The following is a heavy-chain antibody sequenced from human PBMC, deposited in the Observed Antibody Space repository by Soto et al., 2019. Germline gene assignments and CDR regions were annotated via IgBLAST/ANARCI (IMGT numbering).Heavy chain of an antibody. D-gene: IGHD6-19*01. CDR3: ARSELYSSGWIYYFDY. J-gene: IGHJ4*02. V-gene: IGHV4-59*02. CDR2: IYYSGST. CDR1: GGSVSSYY. Sequence: PXGTLSLTCTVSGGSVSSYYWSWIRQPPGKGLEWIGYIYYSGSTNYNPSLKSRVTISVDTSKNQFSLKLSSVTAADTAVYYCARSELYSSGWIYYFDYWGQGTLVTVSS.